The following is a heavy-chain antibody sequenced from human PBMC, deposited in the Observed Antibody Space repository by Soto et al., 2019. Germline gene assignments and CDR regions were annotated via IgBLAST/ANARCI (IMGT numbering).Heavy chain of an antibody. D-gene: IGHD4-4*01. Sequence: ASVKVSCKVSGYTLTELSMHWVRQAPGKGLEWMGGFDPEDGETIYAQKFQGRVTMTEDTSTDTAYMELSSLRSEDTAVYYCATEYGMTTVTRYGMDVWGQGTTVTVSS. CDR1: GYTLTELS. CDR2: FDPEDGET. V-gene: IGHV1-24*01. CDR3: ATEYGMTTVTRYGMDV. J-gene: IGHJ6*02.